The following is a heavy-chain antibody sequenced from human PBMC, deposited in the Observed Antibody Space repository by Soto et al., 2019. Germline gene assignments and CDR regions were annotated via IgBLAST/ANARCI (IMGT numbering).Heavy chain of an antibody. J-gene: IGHJ3*02. V-gene: IGHV1-18*01. CDR1: GYTFTSYC. CDR2: ISAYNGNT. D-gene: IGHD3-22*01. CDR3: AVDYYDSSGQDAFDI. Sequence: GVSVKVSCKASGYTFTSYCISCARQAPGQGLEWMGWISAYNGNTNYAQKLQGRVTMTTDTSTSTAYMELRSLRSDDTAVYYCAVDYYDSSGQDAFDIWGQGTMVTVSS.